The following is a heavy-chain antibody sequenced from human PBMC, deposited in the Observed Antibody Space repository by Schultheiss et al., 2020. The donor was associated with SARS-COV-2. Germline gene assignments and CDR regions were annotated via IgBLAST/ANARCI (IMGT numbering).Heavy chain of an antibody. CDR1: GASISGYY. CDR2: IYYSGST. CDR3: ARVGTTILYDY. J-gene: IGHJ4*02. D-gene: IGHD1-26*01. Sequence: SQTLSLTCTVSGASISGYYWSWIRQPPGKGLEWIGYIYYSGSTNYNPSLKSRVTISVDTSKNQFSLKLSSVTAADTAVYYCARVGTTILYDYWGQGTLVTVSS. V-gene: IGHV4-59*01.